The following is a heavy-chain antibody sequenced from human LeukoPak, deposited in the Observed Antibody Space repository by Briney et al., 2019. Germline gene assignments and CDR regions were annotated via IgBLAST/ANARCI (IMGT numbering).Heavy chain of an antibody. J-gene: IGHJ4*02. CDR2: ISGSGGTP. D-gene: IGHD6-13*01. CDR1: GFTFSSYA. CDR3: AKDGDGIAAAGPIDY. Sequence: GGPLRLSCAASGFTFSSYAMSWVRQAPGKGLEWVSAISGSGGTPYYADAVKGRFTSSQDNSKSTLYLQMNSLRAEDTAVYYCAKDGDGIAAAGPIDYWGQGTLVTVSS. V-gene: IGHV3-23*01.